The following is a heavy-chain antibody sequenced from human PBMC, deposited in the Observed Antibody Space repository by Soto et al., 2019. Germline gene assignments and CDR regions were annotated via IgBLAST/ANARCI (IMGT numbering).Heavy chain of an antibody. V-gene: IGHV5-10-1*01. J-gene: IGHJ6*02. CDR3: ARTDDYLWGSYRNGMDV. CDR2: IDPSDSYT. Sequence: GESLKISCKGSGYSFTSYWISWVRQMPGKGLEWMGRIDPSDSYTNYSPSFQGHVTISADKSISTAYLQWSSLKASDTAMYYCARTDDYLWGSYRNGMDVWGQGTTVTVSS. D-gene: IGHD3-16*01. CDR1: GYSFTSYW.